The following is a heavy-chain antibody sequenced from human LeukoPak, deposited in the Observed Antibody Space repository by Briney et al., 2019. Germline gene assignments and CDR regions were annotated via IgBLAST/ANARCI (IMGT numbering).Heavy chain of an antibody. J-gene: IGHJ4*02. D-gene: IGHD6-19*01. V-gene: IGHV3-9*01. CDR2: ISWNSGSI. CDR3: AKDRYSSGWYYFDY. CDR1: GFTFDDYA. Sequence: GGSLRLSCAASGFTFDDYAMHWVRQAPGKGLEWVSGISWNSGSIGYADSVKGRFTISRDNAKNSLYLQMNSLRAEDTALYYCAKDRYSSGWYYFDYWGQGTLVTVSS.